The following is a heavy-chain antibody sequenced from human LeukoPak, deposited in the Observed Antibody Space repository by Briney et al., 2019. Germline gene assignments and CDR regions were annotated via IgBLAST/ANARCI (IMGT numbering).Heavy chain of an antibody. J-gene: IGHJ4*02. V-gene: IGHV3-30-3*01. CDR3: TVLLGYCSGGSCYSLDY. D-gene: IGHD2-15*01. CDR1: GFTFSSYA. CDR2: ISYDGSSK. Sequence: GSLRLSCAASGFTFSSYAMHWVRQAPGKGLEWVAVISYDGSSKYYADSVKGRFTISRDNSKNTLYLQMNSLRAEDTAVYYCTVLLGYCSGGSCYSLDYWGQGTLVTVSS.